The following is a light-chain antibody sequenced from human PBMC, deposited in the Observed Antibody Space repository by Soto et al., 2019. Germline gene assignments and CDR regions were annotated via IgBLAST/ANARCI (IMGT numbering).Light chain of an antibody. CDR3: TSYATGGTHV. Sequence: QSALTQPASVSGSPGQSITLSCTGTNSDIGGYNIVSWYQQHPGKAPKLMIYAVSIRPSGVSDRFSGSKSANTASLTISGLQPEDEADYYCTSYATGGTHVFGTGTKLTVL. J-gene: IGLJ1*01. CDR2: AVS. CDR1: NSDIGGYNI. V-gene: IGLV2-14*01.